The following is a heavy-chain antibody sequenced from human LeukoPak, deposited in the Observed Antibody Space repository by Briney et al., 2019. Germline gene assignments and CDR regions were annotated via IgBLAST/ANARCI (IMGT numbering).Heavy chain of an antibody. V-gene: IGHV4-30-4*01. Sequence: PSQTLSLTCTVSGGSISSGDSYWSWIRQPPGKGLEWIGYMYSSGSTYYNPSLKSRVTISVDTSKNQFSLKLSSVTAADTAVYYCARAQAQRFGELWVDYWGQGTLVTVSS. J-gene: IGHJ4*02. CDR3: ARAQAQRFGELWVDY. D-gene: IGHD3-10*01. CDR1: GGSISSGDSY. CDR2: MYSSGST.